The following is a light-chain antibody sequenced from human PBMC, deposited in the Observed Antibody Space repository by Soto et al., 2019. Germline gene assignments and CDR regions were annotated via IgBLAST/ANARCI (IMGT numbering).Light chain of an antibody. Sequence: EIVLTQSPGTLSLSAGERATLSCRASQSVSSSYLAWYQQKPGQAPRLLIYGVSSRATGIPDRFSGSGSGTDFTLTITRLEPEDVAVYYCQQYGSSRTFGQGTKVEIK. J-gene: IGKJ1*01. CDR2: GVS. CDR3: QQYGSSRT. CDR1: QSVSSSY. V-gene: IGKV3-20*01.